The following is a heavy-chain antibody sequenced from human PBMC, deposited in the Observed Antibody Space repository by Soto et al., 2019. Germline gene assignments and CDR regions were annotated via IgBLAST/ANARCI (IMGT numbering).Heavy chain of an antibody. CDR2: IFHSGRT. J-gene: IGHJ2*01. CDR1: GGSVSDDNW. Sequence: QVQLQESGPGLVKPSGTLSLTCVVSGGSVSDDNWWSWVRQSPGKGLEWIGEIFHSGRTNYNPSLKSRVTTSLDTSKNQFFVRLTSVTDADTAVYYCARVDPNYIGWAYWHFDLWGRGTLVTVSS. D-gene: IGHD2-15*01. CDR3: ARVDPNYIGWAYWHFDL. V-gene: IGHV4-4*02.